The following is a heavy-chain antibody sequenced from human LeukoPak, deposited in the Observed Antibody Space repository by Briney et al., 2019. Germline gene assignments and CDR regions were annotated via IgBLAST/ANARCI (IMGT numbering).Heavy chain of an antibody. Sequence: SETLSLTCTVSGGSINNYYWNWIRQSPGKGLEWIGHVYASGGTNYSPSLRSRVTISLDTSKNQFSLKLKSVTAADTAVYYCARGTSSSFNWFDPWGQGTQVTVSS. J-gene: IGHJ5*02. CDR3: ARGTSSSFNWFDP. CDR1: GGSINNYY. D-gene: IGHD6-6*01. V-gene: IGHV4-59*01. CDR2: VYASGGT.